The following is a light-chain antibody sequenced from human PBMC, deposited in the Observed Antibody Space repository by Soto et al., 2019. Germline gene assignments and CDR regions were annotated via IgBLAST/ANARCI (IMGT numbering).Light chain of an antibody. CDR2: GAS. V-gene: IGKV3-20*01. CDR1: QSVSSSY. Sequence: EIVLTPSPGTLSLSPEERATHDCRASQSVSSSYLAWYQQKPGQAPRLLIYGASSRATGIPDRFSGSGSGTEFTLTISSLQSEDSAVCFCQHYNDWPRVTFGQGTRLEIK. CDR3: QHYNDWPRVT. J-gene: IGKJ5*01.